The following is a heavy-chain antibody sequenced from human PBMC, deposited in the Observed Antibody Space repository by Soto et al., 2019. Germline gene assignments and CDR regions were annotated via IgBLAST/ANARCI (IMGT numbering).Heavy chain of an antibody. Sequence: SSETLSLTCAVYGGSFSGYYWSWIRQPPGKGLEWIGEINHSGSTNYNPSLKSRVTISVDTSKNQFSLKLSSVTAADTAVYYCARLPHYDFWSGYPPHYYYYYMDVWGKGTTVTVSS. J-gene: IGHJ6*03. D-gene: IGHD3-3*01. CDR2: INHSGST. V-gene: IGHV4-34*01. CDR3: ARLPHYDFWSGYPPHYYYYYMDV. CDR1: GGSFSGYY.